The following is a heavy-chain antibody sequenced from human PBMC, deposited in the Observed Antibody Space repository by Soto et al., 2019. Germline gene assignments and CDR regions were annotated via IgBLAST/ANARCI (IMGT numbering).Heavy chain of an antibody. CDR1: GGSITNYY. CDR3: ARHGFGSLHGLVSV. V-gene: IGHV4-59*08. CDR2: IQYNGYS. D-gene: IGHD3-10*01. J-gene: IGHJ6*02. Sequence: QVQLQESGPGLVKPSETLSLTCTVSGGSITNYYCSWFRQPPGKGLEWIGYIQYNGYSAYNLSLKRRVTMSSDTSKTQFSLMLESVTATVTAVYHCARHGFGSLHGLVSVWGQGITVIVSS.